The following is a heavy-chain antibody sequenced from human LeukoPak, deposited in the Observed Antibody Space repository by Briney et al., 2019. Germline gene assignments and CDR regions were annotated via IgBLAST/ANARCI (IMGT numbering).Heavy chain of an antibody. V-gene: IGHV4-39*01. CDR2: IYYSGST. J-gene: IGHJ4*02. D-gene: IGHD6-19*01. CDR1: GGSISSSSYY. Sequence: PSETLSLTCTVSGGSISSSSYYWGWIRQPPGKGLEWIGNIYYSGSTYYNPSLKSRVTISGDTSRNQFSLKLSSVTAADTAVYYCARRPAVAGPSYYFDYWGQGTLVTVSS. CDR3: ARRPAVAGPSYYFDY.